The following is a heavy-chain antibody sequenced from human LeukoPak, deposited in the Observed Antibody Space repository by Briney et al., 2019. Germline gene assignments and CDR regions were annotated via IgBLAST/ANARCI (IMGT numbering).Heavy chain of an antibody. V-gene: IGHV7-4-1*02. D-gene: IGHD3-10*01. Sequence: ASVKVSCKASGGSFSSYGISWVRQAPGQGLEWMGRINTNTGNPTYAQGFTGRFVFSLDTSVSTAYLQISSLKAEDTAVYYCARNSMVRGVIGYYFDYWGQGTLVTVSS. CDR2: INTNTGNP. CDR3: ARNSMVRGVIGYYFDY. CDR1: GGSFSSYG. J-gene: IGHJ4*02.